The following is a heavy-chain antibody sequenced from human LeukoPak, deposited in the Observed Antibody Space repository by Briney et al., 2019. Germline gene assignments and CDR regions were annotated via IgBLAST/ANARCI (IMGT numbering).Heavy chain of an antibody. CDR2: ISISGTTI. J-gene: IGHJ4*02. CDR3: AKSRSWFGERIDY. Sequence: GGSLRLSCAASGFTFSDYEMNWVRQAPGKGLEWLSHISISGTTIHYADSVKGRFTISRDNAKNSVYLQMTSLRAEDTALYYCAKSRSWFGERIDYWGQGTLVTVSS. V-gene: IGHV3-48*03. CDR1: GFTFSDYE. D-gene: IGHD3-10*01.